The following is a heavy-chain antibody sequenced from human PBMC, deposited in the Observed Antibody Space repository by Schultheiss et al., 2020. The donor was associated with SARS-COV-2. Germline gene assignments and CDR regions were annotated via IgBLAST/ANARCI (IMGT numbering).Heavy chain of an antibody. J-gene: IGHJ4*02. CDR2: INPSGGST. CDR3: AREYCSSTSCYGVDY. Sequence: ASVKVSCKASGYTFTSYYMHWVRQAPGQGLEWMGIINPSGGSTSYAQKFQGRVTMTRDTSTSTAYMELWSLRSDDTAVYYCAREYCSSTSCYGVDYWGQGTLVTVSS. CDR1: GYTFTSYY. D-gene: IGHD2-2*01. V-gene: IGHV1-46*01.